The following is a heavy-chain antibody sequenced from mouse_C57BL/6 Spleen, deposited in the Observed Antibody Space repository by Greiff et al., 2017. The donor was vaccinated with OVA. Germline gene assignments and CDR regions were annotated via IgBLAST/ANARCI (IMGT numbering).Heavy chain of an antibody. CDR3: ARDTVVAHLDD. CDR2: INPYNGGT. D-gene: IGHD1-1*01. J-gene: IGHJ2*01. Sequence: VQLQQSGPVLVKPGASVKMSCKASGYTFTDYYMNWVKQSHGKSLEWIGVINPYNGGTSYNQKFKGKATLTVDKSSSTAYMELNSLTSEDSAVYYCARDTVVAHLDDWGQGTTLTVSS. CDR1: GYTFTDYY. V-gene: IGHV1-19*01.